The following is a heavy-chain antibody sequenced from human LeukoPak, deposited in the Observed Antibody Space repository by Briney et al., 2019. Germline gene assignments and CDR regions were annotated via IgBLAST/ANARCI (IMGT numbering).Heavy chain of an antibody. D-gene: IGHD2-2*01. CDR1: GFTFTGYY. V-gene: IGHV1-2*02. CDR2: INPNSGVT. Sequence: GASVKVSCKASGFTFTGYYMHWVRQAPGQGLEWLGWINPNSGVTNYARKFQGRVNMTRDTSISTAYMELSRLRSDDTAVYYCARDDGYCTGSSCSFDYWGQGTLVTVSS. CDR3: ARDDGYCTGSSCSFDY. J-gene: IGHJ4*02.